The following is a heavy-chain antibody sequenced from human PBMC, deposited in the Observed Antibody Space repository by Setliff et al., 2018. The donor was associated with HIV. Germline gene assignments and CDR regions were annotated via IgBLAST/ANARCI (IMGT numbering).Heavy chain of an antibody. CDR2: ISGSGGKT. V-gene: IGHV3-23*01. Sequence: VGSLRLSCIASGFTFSSHAMTWVRQAPTKGLEWVSAISGSGGKTYSADSLKDRFTISRDNSKNTVYLQAHSLTVADTAIYYCVKASYYDSRHRPFLDSWGQGTLVTVSS. CDR3: VKASYYDSRHRPFLDS. J-gene: IGHJ5*01. CDR1: GFTFSSHA. D-gene: IGHD1-26*01.